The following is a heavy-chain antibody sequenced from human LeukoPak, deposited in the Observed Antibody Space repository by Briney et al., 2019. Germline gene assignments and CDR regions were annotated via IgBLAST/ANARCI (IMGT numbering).Heavy chain of an antibody. CDR2: ISYDGSNK. CDR3: AKEGGYSYGLYGMDV. D-gene: IGHD5-18*01. CDR1: GFTFSSYG. J-gene: IGHJ6*02. Sequence: PRGSLRLSCAASGFTFSSYGMHWVRQAPGKGLEWVAVISYDGSNKYYADSVKGRFTISRDNSKNTLYLQMNSLRAEDTAVYYCAKEGGYSYGLYGMDVWGQGTTVTVSS. V-gene: IGHV3-30*18.